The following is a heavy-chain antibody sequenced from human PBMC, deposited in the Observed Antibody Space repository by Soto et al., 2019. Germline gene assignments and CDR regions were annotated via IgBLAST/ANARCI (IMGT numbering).Heavy chain of an antibody. J-gene: IGHJ6*02. Sequence: EVQLVESGGGLVKPGGSLRLSCAASGFTFSNAWMNWVRQAPGKGLEWVGRIKSKTDGGTTDYAAPVKGRFTISRDDSKNTLYLQMNSLKPEDTAVYYCTTESRSYYYYYGMDVWGQGTTVTVSS. CDR3: TTESRSYYYYYGMDV. CDR2: IKSKTDGGTT. D-gene: IGHD6-13*01. CDR1: GFTFSNAW. V-gene: IGHV3-15*07.